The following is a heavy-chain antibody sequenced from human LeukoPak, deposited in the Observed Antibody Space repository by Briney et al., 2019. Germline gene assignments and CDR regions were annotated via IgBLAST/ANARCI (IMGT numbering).Heavy chain of an antibody. CDR3: ARAKRSSSSSYYYYGMDV. Sequence: ASETLSLTCAVYGGSFSGYYWSWIRQPPGKGLEWIGEINHSGSTNYNPSLKSRVTISVDTSKNQFSLNLSSVTAADTALYYCARAKRSSSSSYYYYGMDVWGQGTTVTVSS. D-gene: IGHD6-6*01. V-gene: IGHV4-34*01. CDR1: GGSFSGYY. CDR2: INHSGST. J-gene: IGHJ6*02.